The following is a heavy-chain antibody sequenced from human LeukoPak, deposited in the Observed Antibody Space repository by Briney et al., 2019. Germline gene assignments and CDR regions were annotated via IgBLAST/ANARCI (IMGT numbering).Heavy chain of an antibody. CDR3: ARDNYDDWFDP. V-gene: IGHV4-39*07. CDR1: GGSISSSSYY. Sequence: SETLSLTCTVSGGSISSSSYYWGWIRQPPGKGLEWIGNIYYSGSTYYNPSLKSRVTISVDTSKNQFSLKLTSVTAADTAVYYCARDNYDDWFDPWGQGTLVTVSS. J-gene: IGHJ5*02. CDR2: IYYSGST. D-gene: IGHD3-3*01.